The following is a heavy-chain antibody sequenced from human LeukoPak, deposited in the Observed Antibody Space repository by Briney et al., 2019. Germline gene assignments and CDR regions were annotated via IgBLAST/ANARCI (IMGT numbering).Heavy chain of an antibody. V-gene: IGHV4-59*08. CDR3: ARGSSIAAAVNYYYYGMDV. Sequence: PSETLSLTCTVSVATISSYFWSWFPKPPGKGLEGIGYISYSGSTNYNPSLKSRITISLDTSKNQFSLKLSSVTAADTAVYYCARGSSIAAAVNYYYYGMDVWGQGTTVTVSS. CDR2: ISYSGST. J-gene: IGHJ6*02. CDR1: VATISSYF. D-gene: IGHD6-13*01.